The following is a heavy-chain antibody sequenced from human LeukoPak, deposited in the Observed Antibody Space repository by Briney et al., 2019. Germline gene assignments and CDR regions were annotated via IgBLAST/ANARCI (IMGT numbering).Heavy chain of an antibody. CDR3: ARGSSPPDH. CDR1: GFTFSSYG. V-gene: IGHV3-30*03. Sequence: GGSLRLSCAASGFTFSSYGMHWVRQAPGKGLEWVAVISYDGSNKYYADSVKGRFTISRDNSKNTLYLQMNSLRAEDTAVYYCARGSSPPDHWGQGTLVTVSS. J-gene: IGHJ4*02. CDR2: ISYDGSNK.